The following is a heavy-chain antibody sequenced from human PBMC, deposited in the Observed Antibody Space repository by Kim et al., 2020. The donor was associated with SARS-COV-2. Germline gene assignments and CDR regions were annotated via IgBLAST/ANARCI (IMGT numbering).Heavy chain of an antibody. CDR3: ARDLEQQNYYGMDV. CDR2: ISYDGSNK. J-gene: IGHJ6*02. CDR1: GFTFSRNA. V-gene: IGHV3-30-3*01. Sequence: GGSLRLSCAASGFTFSRNAMHWVRQAPGKGLEWVAVISYDGSNKYNADSVKGRFTISRDNSNNTLYLQMNSLRAEDTAVYYCARDLEQQNYYGMDVWGQGTTVTVSS. D-gene: IGHD1-1*01.